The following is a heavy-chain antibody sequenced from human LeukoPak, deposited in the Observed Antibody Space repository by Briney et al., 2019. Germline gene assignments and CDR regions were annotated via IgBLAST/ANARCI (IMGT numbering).Heavy chain of an antibody. J-gene: IGHJ4*02. V-gene: IGHV4-38-2*02. CDR3: ARVFQVGAITRVGFDY. CDR2: IYHSGST. Sequence: SETLSLTCTVSGGSISRYYWGWIRQPPGKGLEWTGSIYHSGSTYYNPSLKSRVTISVDTSKNQFSLKLSSVTAADTAVYYCARVFQVGAITRVGFDYWGQGTLVTVSS. D-gene: IGHD1-26*01. CDR1: GGSISRYY.